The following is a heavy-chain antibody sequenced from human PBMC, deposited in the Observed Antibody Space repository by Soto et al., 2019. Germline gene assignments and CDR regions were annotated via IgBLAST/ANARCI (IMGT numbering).Heavy chain of an antibody. Sequence: QLQESGPGLMKPSETLSLTCSVSGHSINSDKYYWGWIRLPPGKGLEWIGSIYYRGNTYYNPSLQTRVTISLDKSNSQFFLRLSSVTAADSAVYFCARLEGLATISYYFDFWGQGAQVTVSS. D-gene: IGHD3-9*01. V-gene: IGHV4-39*01. CDR2: IYYRGNT. J-gene: IGHJ4*02. CDR1: GHSINSDKYY. CDR3: ARLEGLATISYYFDF.